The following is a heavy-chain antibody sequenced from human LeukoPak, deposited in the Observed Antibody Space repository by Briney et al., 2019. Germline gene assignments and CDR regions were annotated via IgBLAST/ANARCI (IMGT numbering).Heavy chain of an antibody. J-gene: IGHJ3*02. D-gene: IGHD1-7*01. CDR2: IRYDGSNK. CDR1: GFTFSSYG. V-gene: IGHV3-30*02. Sequence: GGSLRLSCAASGFTFSSYGMHWVRQAPGKGLEWVAFIRYDGSNKYYADSVKGRFTISRDNSKNTLYLQMNSLRAEDTAVYYCAKAASNWNYGAFDIWGQGTMVTVSS. CDR3: AKAASNWNYGAFDI.